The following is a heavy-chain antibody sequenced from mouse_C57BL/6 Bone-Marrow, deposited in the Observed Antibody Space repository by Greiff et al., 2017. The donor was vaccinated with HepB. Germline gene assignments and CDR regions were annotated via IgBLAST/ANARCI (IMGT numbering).Heavy chain of an antibody. CDR2: ISSGSSTI. V-gene: IGHV5-17*01. J-gene: IGHJ4*01. CDR1: GFTFSDYG. Sequence: EVKVVESGGGLVKPGGSLKLSCAASGFTFSDYGMHWVRQAPEKGLEWVAYISSGSSTIYYADTVKGRFTISRDNAKNTLFLQMTSLRSEDTAMYYCARNWVYYYAMDYWGQGTSVTVSS. D-gene: IGHD4-1*01. CDR3: ARNWVYYYAMDY.